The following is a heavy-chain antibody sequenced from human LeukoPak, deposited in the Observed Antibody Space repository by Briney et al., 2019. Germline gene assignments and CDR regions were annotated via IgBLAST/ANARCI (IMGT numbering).Heavy chain of an antibody. CDR2: IYHSGST. J-gene: IGHJ6*04. D-gene: IGHD5-18*01. CDR1: GGFLMRFY. V-gene: IGHV4-59*01. CDR3: ARLPPYHESLAMVADV. Sequence: SETPSLPCTVSGGFLMRFYWGWILQPPGKGLEGIGDIYHSGSTKYNTSLKSRVTISVDTSRNQFSLNLSSVTAADTALYYCARLPPYHESLAMVADVWGKGTTVIVSS.